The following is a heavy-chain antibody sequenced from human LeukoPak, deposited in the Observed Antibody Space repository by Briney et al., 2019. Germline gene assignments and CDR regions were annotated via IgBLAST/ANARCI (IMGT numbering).Heavy chain of an antibody. V-gene: IGHV4-59*01. CDR2: IYYSGST. Sequence: SETLSLTCTVSGCSISSYYWSWLRQPPGKGLEWIGYIYYSGSTNYNPSLKSRVTISVDTSKNQFSLKLSSVTAADTAVHHCARDTVLNAFDIWGEGTMVTDSS. CDR1: GCSISSYY. D-gene: IGHD2-15*01. CDR3: ARDTVLNAFDI. J-gene: IGHJ3*02.